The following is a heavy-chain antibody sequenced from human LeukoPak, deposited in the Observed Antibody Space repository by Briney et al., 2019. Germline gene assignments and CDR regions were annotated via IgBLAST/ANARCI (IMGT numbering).Heavy chain of an antibody. D-gene: IGHD6-6*01. J-gene: IGHJ6*03. Sequence: SETLSLTCTVSGGSISSYYWSWIRQPPGKGLEWIGYIYYSGNTNYNPSLKSRVTILVDTSKNQVSLKLSSVTAADTAVYFCARDWGVGGRPGYMDVWGKGTTVTVSS. CDR1: GGSISSYY. V-gene: IGHV4-59*01. CDR2: IYYSGNT. CDR3: ARDWGVGGRPGYMDV.